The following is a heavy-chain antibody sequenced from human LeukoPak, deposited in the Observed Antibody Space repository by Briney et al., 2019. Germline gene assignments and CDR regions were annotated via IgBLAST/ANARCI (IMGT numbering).Heavy chain of an antibody. CDR2: IYYSGST. CDR1: GGSISSYY. Sequence: SETLSLTCTVSGGSISSYYWTWIRQPPGKGREWIGYIYYSGSTNYNPSLKSRVTISLDTSKNQFSLKLSSVTAADTAVYYCASSLGATTYGFDIWGQGTMVTVSS. D-gene: IGHD1-26*01. V-gene: IGHV4-59*01. CDR3: ASSLGATTYGFDI. J-gene: IGHJ3*02.